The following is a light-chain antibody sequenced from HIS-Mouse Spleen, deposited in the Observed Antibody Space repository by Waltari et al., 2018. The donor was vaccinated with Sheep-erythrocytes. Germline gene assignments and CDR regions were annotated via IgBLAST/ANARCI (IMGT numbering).Light chain of an antibody. Sequence: QSALTQPASVSGSPGQSITISCTGTSSDVGSYNLVSWYQQHPGKAPNLMIYEVSKRPSGVPYRFAGSKSGNRASLTVSGLQAEDEADYYCSSYAGSNNWVFGGGTKLTVL. V-gene: IGLV2-14*02. CDR2: EVS. CDR3: SSYAGSNNWV. CDR1: SSDVGSYNL. J-gene: IGLJ3*02.